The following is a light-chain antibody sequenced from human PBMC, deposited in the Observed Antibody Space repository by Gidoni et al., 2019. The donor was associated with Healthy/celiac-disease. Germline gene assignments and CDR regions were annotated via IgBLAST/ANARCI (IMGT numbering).Light chain of an antibody. CDR3: AAWDDSLSGWV. Sequence: QSVLTQPPSASGTPGQRVTISGSGSSSNIGSNYVYWYQQRPGTAPNLLIYRNNQRPSGVPDRFSGSKSGTSASLAISGLRSEDEADYYCAAWDDSLSGWVFGGGTKLTVL. CDR1: SSNIGSNY. CDR2: RNN. J-gene: IGLJ3*02. V-gene: IGLV1-47*01.